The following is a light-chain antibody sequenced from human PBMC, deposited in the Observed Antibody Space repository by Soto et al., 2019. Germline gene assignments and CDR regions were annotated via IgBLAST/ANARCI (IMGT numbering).Light chain of an antibody. CDR2: GAS. Sequence: EIVMTQSPATRSVSPGERATLSCRASQSVSSNLAWYQQKPGQAPRLLIYGASTRATGIPARFSGSGSGTEFTLTISRLQSEDFAVYYCQQYNNWPPYTFGQGTKLEIK. CDR3: QQYNNWPPYT. V-gene: IGKV3-15*01. CDR1: QSVSSN. J-gene: IGKJ2*01.